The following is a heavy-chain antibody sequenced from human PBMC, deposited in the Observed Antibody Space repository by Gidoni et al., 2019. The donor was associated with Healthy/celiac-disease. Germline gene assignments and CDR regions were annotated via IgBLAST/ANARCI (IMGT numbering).Heavy chain of an antibody. CDR2: IKSKTDGGTT. CDR3: TTHYDILTGYSDPDY. V-gene: IGHV3-15*01. D-gene: IGHD3-9*01. J-gene: IGHJ4*02. Sequence: EVQLVESGGGLVKPGGSLRLSCAASGFTFSNAWMSWVRQAPGKGLEWVGRIKSKTDGGTTDYAAPVKGRFTISRDDSKNTLYLQMNSLKTEDTAGYYCTTHYDILTGYSDPDYWGQGTLVTVSS. CDR1: GFTFSNAW.